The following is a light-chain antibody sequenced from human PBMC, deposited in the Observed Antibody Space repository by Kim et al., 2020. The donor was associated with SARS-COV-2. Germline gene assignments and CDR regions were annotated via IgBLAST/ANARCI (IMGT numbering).Light chain of an antibody. CDR1: QNVEIIY. CDR2: GAT. J-gene: IGKJ5*01. V-gene: IGKV3-20*01. CDR3: QQYYRSPIT. Sequence: SPGERAALSCRASQNVEIIYLAWYRQRPGQAPRLLIYGATNRPTGIPNRFSGSGSGTDFTLTISRLEPEDFAVYYCQQYYRSPITFGQGTRLEIK.